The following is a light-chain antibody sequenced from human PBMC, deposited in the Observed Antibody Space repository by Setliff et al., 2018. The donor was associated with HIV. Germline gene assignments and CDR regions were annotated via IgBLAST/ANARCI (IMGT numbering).Light chain of an antibody. J-gene: IGLJ1*01. CDR3: SSYTSSIPLYV. CDR2: DVS. Sequence: QSALTRPASVSGSPGQSITISCTGTSSDVRTYNFVSWYQQHPGEAPKLIIYDVSYRPSGVSNRFSGSKSANTASLTISGLQAEDEAHYYCSSYTSSIPLYVFGTGTKVTVL. CDR1: SSDVRTYNF. V-gene: IGLV2-14*03.